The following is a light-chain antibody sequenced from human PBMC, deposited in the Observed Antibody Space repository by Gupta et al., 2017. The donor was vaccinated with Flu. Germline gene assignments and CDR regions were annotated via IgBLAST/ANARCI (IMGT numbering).Light chain of an antibody. CDR1: QSVSSSY. J-gene: IGKJ1*01. CDR2: GAS. Sequence: IVMTQSPGPLSVSAGARAILSCRASQSVSSSYLAWYQQKPGQAPRLLIYGASTRATGLPARFSGSGSATEFTLTISILQAEDFAVYYCQYDNNWPGTFGQGTKVEIK. V-gene: IGKV3-15*01. CDR3: QYDNNWPGT.